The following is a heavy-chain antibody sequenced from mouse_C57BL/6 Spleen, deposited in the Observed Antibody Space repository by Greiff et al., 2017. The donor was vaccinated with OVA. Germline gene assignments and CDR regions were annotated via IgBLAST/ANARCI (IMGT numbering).Heavy chain of an antibody. V-gene: IGHV5-6*01. CDR2: ISSGGSYT. Sequence: EVKLVESGGDLVKPGGSLKLSCAASGFTFSSYGMSWVRQTPDKRLEWVATISSGGSYTYYPDSVKGRFTISRDNDKNTLYLQMSSLKSEDTAMYYCARDYYDYDYFDYWGQGTTLTVSS. J-gene: IGHJ2*01. CDR3: ARDYYDYDYFDY. D-gene: IGHD2-4*01. CDR1: GFTFSSYG.